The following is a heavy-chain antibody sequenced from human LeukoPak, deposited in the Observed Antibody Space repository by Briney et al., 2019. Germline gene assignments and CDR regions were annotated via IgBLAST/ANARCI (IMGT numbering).Heavy chain of an antibody. D-gene: IGHD1-26*01. CDR3: ARKSGSYEYYYYYYGMDV. Sequence: ASVKVSCKASGYTFTGYYMHWVRQAPGQGLERMGWINPNSGGTNYAQKFQGRVTMTRDTSIGTAYMELSRLRSDDTAVYYCARKSGSYEYYYYYYGMDVWGQGTTVTVSS. V-gene: IGHV1-2*02. CDR2: INPNSGGT. J-gene: IGHJ6*02. CDR1: GYTFTGYY.